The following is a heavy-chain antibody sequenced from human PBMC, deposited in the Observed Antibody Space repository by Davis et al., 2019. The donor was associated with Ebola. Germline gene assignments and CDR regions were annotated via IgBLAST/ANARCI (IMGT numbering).Heavy chain of an antibody. CDR1: GFTFSSYS. Sequence: PGGSLRLSCAASGFTFSSYSMNWVHQAPGKGLEWVSSISSSSSYIYYADSVKGRFTISRDNAKNSLYLQMNSLRAEDTAVYYCASGATPSYYYGMDVWGQGTTVTVSS. D-gene: IGHD5-12*01. V-gene: IGHV3-21*01. J-gene: IGHJ6*02. CDR2: ISSSSSYI. CDR3: ASGATPSYYYGMDV.